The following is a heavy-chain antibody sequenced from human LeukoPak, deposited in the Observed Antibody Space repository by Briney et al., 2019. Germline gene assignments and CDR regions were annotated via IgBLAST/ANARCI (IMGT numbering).Heavy chain of an antibody. CDR3: ARGRGSSSWYGRYYYYYYMDV. J-gene: IGHJ6*03. Sequence: PSETLSLTCAVYGGSFSGYYWSWIRQPPGKGLEWIGEINHSGSTNYNPFLKSRVTISVDTSKNQFSLKLSSVTAADTAVYYCARGRGSSSWYGRYYYYYYMDVWGKGTTVTVSS. CDR2: INHSGST. V-gene: IGHV4-34*01. CDR1: GGSFSGYY. D-gene: IGHD6-13*01.